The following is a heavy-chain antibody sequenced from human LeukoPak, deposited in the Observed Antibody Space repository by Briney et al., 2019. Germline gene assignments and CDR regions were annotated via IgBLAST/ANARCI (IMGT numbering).Heavy chain of an antibody. J-gene: IGHJ4*02. Sequence: GESLKSSCNAAGYIFTSYWIGRMRQMPGKGLEWMVIIYPGDSDTRYIPSFQGQVTISADKSINTAYLQWSSLKASDTAMYDCARRVHTYWFLDYWGQGTLVTVSS. V-gene: IGHV5-51*01. D-gene: IGHD2-8*02. CDR2: IYPGDSDT. CDR1: GYIFTSYW. CDR3: ARRVHTYWFLDY.